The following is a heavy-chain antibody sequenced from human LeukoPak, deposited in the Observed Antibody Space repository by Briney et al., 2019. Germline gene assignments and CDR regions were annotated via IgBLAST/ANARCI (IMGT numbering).Heavy chain of an antibody. CDR3: AREKNYYDSSGYYHNWFDP. D-gene: IGHD3-22*01. J-gene: IGHJ5*02. CDR1: EGTFSSYA. Sequence: GASVKVSCKASEGTFSSYAISWVRQAPGQGLEWMGRIIPILGIANYAQKFQGRVTITADKSTSTAYMELSSLRSEDTAVYYCAREKNYYDSSGYYHNWFDPWGQGTLVTVSS. V-gene: IGHV1-69*04. CDR2: IIPILGIA.